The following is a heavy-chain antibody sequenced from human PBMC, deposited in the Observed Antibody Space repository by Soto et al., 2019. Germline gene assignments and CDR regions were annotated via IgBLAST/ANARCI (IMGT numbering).Heavy chain of an antibody. Sequence: EVQLVESGGGLVQPGGSLQLSSAASGFAFSDSAMHWVRQASGNGLEWIGRIRGKRCNDGTADAASVKGRFTISSDDSITTTYLQMSSLKIEDTAVYDCTRRRDWTAVDPLDYWGPGTLVTVSS. V-gene: IGHV3-73*02. CDR1: GFAFSDSA. CDR2: IRGKRCNDGT. J-gene: IGHJ4*02. CDR3: TRRRDWTAVDPLDY. D-gene: IGHD5-18*01.